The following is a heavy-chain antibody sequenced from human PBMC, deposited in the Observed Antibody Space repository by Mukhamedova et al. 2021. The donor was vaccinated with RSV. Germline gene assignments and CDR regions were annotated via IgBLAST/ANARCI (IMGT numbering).Heavy chain of an antibody. V-gene: IGHV1-18*01. Sequence: MGWISPYNGNTNYAQKLQDRVTMTTSTSTSTAYMEVRSLRSDDPAVYYCARGTVVTPATYFYMDVWGRGTTVTVSS. J-gene: IGHJ6*03. CDR2: ISPYNGNT. CDR3: ARGTVVTPATYFYMDV. D-gene: IGHD4-23*01.